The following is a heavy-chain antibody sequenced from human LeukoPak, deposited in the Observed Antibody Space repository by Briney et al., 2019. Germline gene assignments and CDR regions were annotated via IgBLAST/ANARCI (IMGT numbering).Heavy chain of an antibody. Sequence: PRASVKVSCKASGYTFTSYDINRVRQATGQGLEWMGWMNPNSGNTGYAQKFQGRVTMTRNTSISTAYMELSSLRSEDTAVYYCAIRIFHYSSGSDYWGQGTLVTVSS. CDR3: AIRIFHYSSGSDY. CDR1: GYTFTSYD. D-gene: IGHD2/OR15-2a*01. J-gene: IGHJ4*02. CDR2: MNPNSGNT. V-gene: IGHV1-8*01.